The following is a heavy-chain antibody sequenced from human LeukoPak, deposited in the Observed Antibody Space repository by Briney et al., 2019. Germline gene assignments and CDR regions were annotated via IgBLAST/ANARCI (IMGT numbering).Heavy chain of an antibody. CDR1: GYTFTNYY. Sequence: GESLKISCKGSGYTFTNYYIGWVRQMPGKGLEGMETISPGDSGARYSPSFQGQVTISADKSIRTAYLQWSSLKASDTAIYYCARPRVGTAMDTFDYWGQGTLVTVSS. J-gene: IGHJ4*02. V-gene: IGHV5-51*01. D-gene: IGHD2-21*02. CDR2: ISPGDSGA. CDR3: ARPRVGTAMDTFDY.